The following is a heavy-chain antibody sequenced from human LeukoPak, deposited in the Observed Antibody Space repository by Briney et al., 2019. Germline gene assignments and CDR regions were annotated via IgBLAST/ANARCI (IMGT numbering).Heavy chain of an antibody. CDR3: AKGHYDGDHPHYEGGSVDS. J-gene: IGHJ4*02. Sequence: ASVKVSCKALEYTFTDYYIHWVRQAPGQGLEWMGWINPKSGSRDTYYARKFQGRITMTTDTSTTTAYLELSRLKSDDTAVYYCAKGHYDGDHPHYEGGSVDSWGQGTHITVSS. CDR2: INPKSGSRDT. CDR1: EYTFTDYY. V-gene: IGHV1-2*02. D-gene: IGHD2-21*01.